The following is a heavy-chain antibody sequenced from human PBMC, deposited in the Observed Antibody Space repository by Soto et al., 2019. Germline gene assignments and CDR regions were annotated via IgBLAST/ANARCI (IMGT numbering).Heavy chain of an antibody. J-gene: IGHJ4*02. CDR2: ISYDGSNK. V-gene: IGHV3-30-3*01. CDR3: ARALTYYYDSSGYYGIDY. Sequence: PGGSLRLSCAASGFTFSSYAMHWVRQAPGKGLEWVAVISYDGSNKYYADSVKGRFTISRDNSKNTLYLQMNSLRAEDTTVYYCARALTYYYDSSGYYGIDYWGQGTLVTVSS. CDR1: GFTFSSYA. D-gene: IGHD3-22*01.